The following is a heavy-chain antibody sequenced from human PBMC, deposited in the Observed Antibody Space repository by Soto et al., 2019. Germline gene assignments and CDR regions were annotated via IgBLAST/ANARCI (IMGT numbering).Heavy chain of an antibody. J-gene: IGHJ5*02. CDR2: MNPGSGDT. CDR3: ARMATFGSLNWFDP. D-gene: IGHD3-16*01. V-gene: IGHV1-8*01. Sequence: VASVKVSCKASGYTFTNNDVTWVRQATGQGLEWMGWMNPGSGDTGYAQKFQGRVTMTRNISIATAYMELSSLRSEDTAIYYCARMATFGSLNWFDPWGQGTLVTVSS. CDR1: GYTFTNND.